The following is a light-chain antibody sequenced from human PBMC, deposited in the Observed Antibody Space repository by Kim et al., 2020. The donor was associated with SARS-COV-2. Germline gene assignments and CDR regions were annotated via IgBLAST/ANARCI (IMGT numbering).Light chain of an antibody. J-gene: IGLJ1*01. CDR2: EVS. CDR3: CAYAGTYYI. V-gene: IGLV2-11*01. Sequence: PGQPVTISCTRTSSDEGKYKYVAWYQQHPGKAPKLIISEVSKRPAWVPDRFSGSKSGNTASLTISGLQAEDEADYYCCAYAGTYYIFGTGTKVT. CDR1: SSDEGKYKY.